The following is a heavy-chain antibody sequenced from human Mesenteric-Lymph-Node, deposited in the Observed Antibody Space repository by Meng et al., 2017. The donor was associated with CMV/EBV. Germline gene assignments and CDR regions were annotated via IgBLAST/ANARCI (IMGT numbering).Heavy chain of an antibody. D-gene: IGHD4-17*01. Sequence: SAYTFTAYYMHWVRQAPGQGLEWMGWIIPNSGGTNYAQKFQGRVTLTRNTSINTVYMELTRLTSDDTAFYYCARTLGFHNFGDYGFWGQGTLVTVSS. CDR2: IIPNSGGT. V-gene: IGHV1-2*02. CDR1: AYTFTAYY. J-gene: IGHJ4*02. CDR3: ARTLGFHNFGDYGF.